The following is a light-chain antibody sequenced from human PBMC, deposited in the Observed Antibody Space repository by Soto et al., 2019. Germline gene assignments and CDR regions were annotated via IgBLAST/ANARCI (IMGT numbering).Light chain of an antibody. CDR2: GAS. CDR3: QQRSYWPLT. Sequence: EIGLTQSPCTLSLSTGERATLSCRASQSVSNSYLAWYQQKPGQAPRLLIYGASNRATGIPARFSGSGSGTDFTLTISSLEPEDFAVYCCQQRSYWPLTFGGGTKVDIK. V-gene: IGKV3-11*01. J-gene: IGKJ4*01. CDR1: QSVSNSY.